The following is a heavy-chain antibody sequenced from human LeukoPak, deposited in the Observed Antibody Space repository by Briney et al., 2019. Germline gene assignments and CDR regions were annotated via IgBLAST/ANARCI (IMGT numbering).Heavy chain of an antibody. J-gene: IGHJ4*02. V-gene: IGHV3-7*01. Sequence: GGSLRLSCAASGFTFSSYWMSWVRQAPGKGLEWVANIKQDGSEKYYVDSVKGRFTISRDNAKNSLYLQMNSLRAEDTAVYYCARDQGYDFWSGIGYWGQGTLVTVSS. CDR3: ARDQGYDFWSGIGY. CDR1: GFTFSSYW. D-gene: IGHD3-3*01. CDR2: IKQDGSEK.